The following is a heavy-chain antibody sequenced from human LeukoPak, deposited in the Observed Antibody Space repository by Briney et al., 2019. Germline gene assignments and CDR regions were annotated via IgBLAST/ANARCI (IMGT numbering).Heavy chain of an antibody. CDR1: GGSISSYY. V-gene: IGHV4-59*01. D-gene: IGHD4-17*01. J-gene: IGHJ3*02. CDR2: IYYSGST. CDR3: ARDRGAYGDNDAFDI. Sequence: SETLSLTCTASGGSISSYYWSWIRQPPGKGLEWIGYIYYSGSTNYNPSLKSRVTISVDTSKNQFSLKLSSVTAADTAVYYCARDRGAYGDNDAFDIWGQGTMVTVSS.